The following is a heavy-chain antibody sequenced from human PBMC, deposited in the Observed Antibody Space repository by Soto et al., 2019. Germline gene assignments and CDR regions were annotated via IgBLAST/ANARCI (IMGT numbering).Heavy chain of an antibody. CDR2: INPNSGGT. CDR1: GYTFTGYY. D-gene: IGHD6-25*01. V-gene: IGHV1-2*02. Sequence: ASVKVSCKASGYTFTGYYMHWVRQAPGQGLEWMGWINPNSGGTNYAQKFQGRVTMTRDTSISTAYMELSRLRSDDTAVYYCAREEWGGIAAAEYNWFAPWGKGTLVTVSS. J-gene: IGHJ5*02. CDR3: AREEWGGIAAAEYNWFAP.